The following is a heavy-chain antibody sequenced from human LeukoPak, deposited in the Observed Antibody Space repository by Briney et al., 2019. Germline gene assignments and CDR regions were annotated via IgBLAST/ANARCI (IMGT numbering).Heavy chain of an antibody. D-gene: IGHD1-7*01. J-gene: IGHJ4*02. Sequence: ASMKVSCKVSGYTLTELSMHWVRQAPGRGLEWMGGFDPEDDEIIYAQRFQGRVTMTEDASTDTAYMELRSLRSEDTAVYYCATETGNFYFYSWGQGTLVTVSS. CDR1: GYTLTELS. CDR3: ATETGNFYFYS. V-gene: IGHV1-24*01. CDR2: FDPEDDEI.